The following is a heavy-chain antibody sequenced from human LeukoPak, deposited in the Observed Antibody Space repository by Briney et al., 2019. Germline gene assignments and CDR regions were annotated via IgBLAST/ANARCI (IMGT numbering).Heavy chain of an antibody. CDR1: GYTFTGYY. CDR2: INPNSGGT. CDR3: ARPAYGGYLNFDY. D-gene: IGHD5-12*01. V-gene: IGHV1-2*02. Sequence: ASVKVSCKASGYTFTGYYMHWVRQAPGQGLEWMGWINPNSGGTNYAQKFQGRVTMTRDTSSTTAYMELSRLRSDDTAVYYCARPAYGGYLNFDYWGQGTLVTVSS. J-gene: IGHJ4*02.